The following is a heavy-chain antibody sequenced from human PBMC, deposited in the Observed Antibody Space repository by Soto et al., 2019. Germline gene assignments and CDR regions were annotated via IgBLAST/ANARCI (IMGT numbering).Heavy chain of an antibody. J-gene: IGHJ1*01. CDR2: INHSGST. CDR3: AKPGYSSGWYVQY. CDR1: GGSFSGYY. V-gene: IGHV4-34*01. Sequence: SETLSLTCAVYGGSFSGYYWSWIRQPPGKGLEWIGEINHSGSTNYNPSLKSRVTISVDTSKNQFPLKLSSVTAADTAVYYCAKPGYSSGWYVQYWGQGTLVTVSS. D-gene: IGHD6-19*01.